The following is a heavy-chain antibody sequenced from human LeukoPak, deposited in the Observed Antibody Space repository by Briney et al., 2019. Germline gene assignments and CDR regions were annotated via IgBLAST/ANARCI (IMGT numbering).Heavy chain of an antibody. Sequence: GGSLRLSCASSGFTFSSYWMHWVRQALGKGLVWVSRINSDGSSTSYADSAKGRFTTSRDNAKNTLYLQMNSLRAEDTAVYYCARGRQPTSKYYFDYWGQGTLVTVSS. V-gene: IGHV3-74*01. J-gene: IGHJ4*02. CDR2: INSDGSST. D-gene: IGHD6-13*01. CDR1: GFTFSSYW. CDR3: ARGRQPTSKYYFDY.